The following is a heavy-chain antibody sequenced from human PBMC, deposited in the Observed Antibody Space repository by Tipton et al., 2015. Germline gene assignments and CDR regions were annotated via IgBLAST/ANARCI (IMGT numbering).Heavy chain of an antibody. CDR1: AYSISSDYY. V-gene: IGHV4-38-2*01. Sequence: TLSLTCAVSAYSISSDYYWGWIRQPPGKGLEWIGSISHSGNTYYNPSLKSRVTMSRDTSKNQSSLKLSSVTPEDTAVYYCARGRNNAFDIWGQGTLVTVSS. CDR3: ARGRNNAFDI. CDR2: ISHSGNT. J-gene: IGHJ3*02.